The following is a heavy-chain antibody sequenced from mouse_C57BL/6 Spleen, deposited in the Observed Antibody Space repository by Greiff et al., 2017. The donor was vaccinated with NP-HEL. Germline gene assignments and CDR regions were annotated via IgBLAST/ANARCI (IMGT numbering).Heavy chain of an antibody. CDR3: ASEGFYYAMDY. CDR1: GYSITSGYY. V-gene: IGHV3-6*01. J-gene: IGHJ4*01. Sequence: EVKLMESGPGLVKPSQSLSLTCSVTGYSITSGYYWNWIRQFPGNKLEWMGYISYDGSNNYNPSLKNRISITRDTSKNQFFLKLNSVTTEDTATYYCASEGFYYAMDYWGQGTSVTVSS. CDR2: ISYDGSN.